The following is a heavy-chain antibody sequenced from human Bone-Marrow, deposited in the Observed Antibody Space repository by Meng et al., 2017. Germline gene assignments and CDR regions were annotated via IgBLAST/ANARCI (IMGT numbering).Heavy chain of an antibody. V-gene: IGHV4-34*01. CDR3: ARGTRPLLFQH. CDR2: INHSGST. D-gene: IGHD1-1*01. J-gene: IGHJ1*01. CDR1: GGSFSGYY. Sequence: QGELAQGGAGLLKPSESLSLTCSVYGGSFSGYYWSWIRQPPGKGLEWIGEINHSGSTNYNPSLKSRVTISVDTSKNQFSLKLSSVTAADTAVYYCARGTRPLLFQHWGQGTLVTVSS.